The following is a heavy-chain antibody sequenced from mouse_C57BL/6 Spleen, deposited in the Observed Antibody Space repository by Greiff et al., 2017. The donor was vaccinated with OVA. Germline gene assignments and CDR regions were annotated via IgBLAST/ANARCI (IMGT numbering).Heavy chain of an antibody. V-gene: IGHV1-74*01. J-gene: IGHJ3*01. CDR3: AIPGIYYDYFAY. CDR2: IHPSDSDT. D-gene: IGHD2-4*01. Sequence: QVQLKQPGAELVKPGASVKVSCKASGYTFTSYWMHWVKQRPGQGLEWIGRIHPSDSDTNYNQKFKGKATLTVDKSSSTAYMQLSSLTSEDSAVYYCAIPGIYYDYFAYWGQGTLVTVSA. CDR1: GYTFTSYW.